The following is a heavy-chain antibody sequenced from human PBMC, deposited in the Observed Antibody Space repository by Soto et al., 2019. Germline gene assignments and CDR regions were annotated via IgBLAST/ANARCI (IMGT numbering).Heavy chain of an antibody. Sequence: GGSLRLSCAASGFTFSSYGMHCVRQAPGKGLEWVAVISYDGSNKYYADSVKGRFTISRDNSKNMLYLQMNSLRADDTAVYCCAKSVYYDFWSGSHYWGQGTLVTVSS. CDR1: GFTFSSYG. CDR2: ISYDGSNK. D-gene: IGHD3-3*01. V-gene: IGHV3-30*18. J-gene: IGHJ4*02. CDR3: AKSVYYDFWSGSHY.